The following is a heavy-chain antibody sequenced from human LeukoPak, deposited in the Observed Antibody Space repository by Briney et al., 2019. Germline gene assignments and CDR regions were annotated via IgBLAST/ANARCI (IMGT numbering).Heavy chain of an antibody. J-gene: IGHJ3*02. V-gene: IGHV5-51*01. CDR1: GYSFTSYW. Sequence: GEPLQISCKGSGYSFTSYWIGWVRQLPGKGREGMGIIYPGDSDTRYSPSFQGQVTISADKSISTAYLQWSSLKASDTAMYYCARLPTTVVPGEGAFDIWGQGTMVTVSS. D-gene: IGHD4-23*01. CDR2: IYPGDSDT. CDR3: ARLPTTVVPGEGAFDI.